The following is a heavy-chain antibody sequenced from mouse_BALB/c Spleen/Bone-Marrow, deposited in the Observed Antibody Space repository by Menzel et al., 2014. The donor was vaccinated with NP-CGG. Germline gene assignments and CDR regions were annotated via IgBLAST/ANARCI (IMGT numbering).Heavy chain of an antibody. Sequence: EVKLVESGGGFVQPGGSRKLSCAASGFTFSSFGMHWVRQAPEKGLEWVAYISSGSSTIYYADTVMGRFTISRDNPKNTLFLQMTSLRSEDTAMYYCARSGSSSGYFDYWGQGTTLTVSS. D-gene: IGHD1-1*01. V-gene: IGHV5-17*02. CDR1: GFTFSSFG. CDR3: ARSGSSSGYFDY. CDR2: ISSGSSTI. J-gene: IGHJ2*01.